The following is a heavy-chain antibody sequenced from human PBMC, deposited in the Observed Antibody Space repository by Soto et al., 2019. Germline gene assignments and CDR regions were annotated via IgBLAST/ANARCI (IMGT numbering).Heavy chain of an antibody. CDR1: GFSFSSYG. D-gene: IGHD3-22*01. J-gene: IGHJ3*02. CDR2: IWYDGSNE. V-gene: IGHV3-33*01. Sequence: QVQLVESGGGVVQPGKSLRLSCAASGFSFSSYGMHWVRQAPGKGLEWVAVIWYDGSNEDYADSVKGRFAISRDNSKNPLYLQMNSLRADDTAVYYCARDRDYYDNSGYAPDIWGQGTVVTVSS. CDR3: ARDRDYYDNSGYAPDI.